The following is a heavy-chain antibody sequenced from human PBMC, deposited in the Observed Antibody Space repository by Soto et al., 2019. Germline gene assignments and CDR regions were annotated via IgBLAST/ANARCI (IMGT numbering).Heavy chain of an antibody. CDR2: ISNTATTI. CDR3: ARVYSSSSGKGMDV. D-gene: IGHD6-6*01. Sequence: EVQLVESGGGLLQPGGSLRLSCAASGFTFNSFEMNWVRQAPGKGLEWVSYISNTATTIYYADAVKGRFTISRDNAKNSLYLQMNSLRAEDTAVYYCARVYSSSSGKGMDVWGHGTTVTVSS. V-gene: IGHV3-48*03. CDR1: GFTFNSFE. J-gene: IGHJ6*02.